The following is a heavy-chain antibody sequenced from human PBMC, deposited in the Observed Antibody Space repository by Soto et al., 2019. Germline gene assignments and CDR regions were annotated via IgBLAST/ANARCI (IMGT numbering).Heavy chain of an antibody. CDR1: GYTFTSYD. CDR2: MNPNSGNT. D-gene: IGHD1-26*01. J-gene: IGHJ4*02. V-gene: IGHV1-8*01. CDR3: ARERSGSSDY. Sequence: QVQLVQSWAEVKKPGASVKVSCKASGYTFTSYDINWVRQATGQGLEWMGWMNPNSGNTGYAQKFHGRVTMTRTTSIGTAYIELSSLGSEATAVYSRARERSGSSDYGGKGTLVTVSS.